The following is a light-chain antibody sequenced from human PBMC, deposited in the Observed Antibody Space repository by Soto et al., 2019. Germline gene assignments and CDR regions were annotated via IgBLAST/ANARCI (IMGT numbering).Light chain of an antibody. Sequence: MTQSPATLSVSPGERATLSCRASQSVSSNLAWYQQKPGQAPRLLIYGASTRATGIPARFSGSGSGTEFTLTISSLQSADFAAYYCQQYNIWPPALTFGGGTMVEIK. CDR3: QQYNIWPPALT. CDR1: QSVSSN. CDR2: GAS. V-gene: IGKV3-15*01. J-gene: IGKJ4*01.